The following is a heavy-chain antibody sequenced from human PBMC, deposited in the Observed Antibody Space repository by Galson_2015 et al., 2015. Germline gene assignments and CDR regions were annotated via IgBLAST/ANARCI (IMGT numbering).Heavy chain of an antibody. CDR2: INHSGST. J-gene: IGHJ6*03. Sequence: SETLSLTCAVYGGSFSGYYWSWIRQPPGKGLEWIGEINHSGSTNYNPSLKSRVTISVDTSKNQFSLKLSSVTAADTAVYYCARKGGVVVPAARFSYYYMDVWGEGTTVTVSS. CDR3: ARKGGVVVPAARFSYYYMDV. CDR1: GGSFSGYY. D-gene: IGHD2-2*01. V-gene: IGHV4-34*01.